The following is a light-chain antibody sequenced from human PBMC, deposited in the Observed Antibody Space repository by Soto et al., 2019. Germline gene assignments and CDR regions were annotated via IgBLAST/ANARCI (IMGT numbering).Light chain of an antibody. CDR3: QSYDSSLSGWV. V-gene: IGLV1-40*01. J-gene: IGLJ3*02. Sequence: QSVLTQPPSVSGAPGQRVTISCTGSSSNIGAGYDVHWYQQLPGTAPKLLIYGNSNRPSGVPDRFSGSKSATSASLAITGLQSGDEADYYCQSYDSSLSGWVLGGGTKLTVL. CDR2: GNS. CDR1: SSNIGAGYD.